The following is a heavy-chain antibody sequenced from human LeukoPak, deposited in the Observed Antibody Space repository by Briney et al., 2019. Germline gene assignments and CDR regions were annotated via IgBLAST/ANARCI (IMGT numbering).Heavy chain of an antibody. CDR2: IDKKDKGYATAT. J-gene: IGHJ5*02. D-gene: IGHD1-26*01. Sequence: GGSLRLSCAASGFTFSGYAIHWVRQPSGKGLEWVGQIDKKDKGYATATAYAASVKGKFTISRDDSINTAYLQMKSLKTEDTALYYCTRDSGTYNCFDPWGQGTLVTVSS. CDR3: TRDSGTYNCFDP. CDR1: GFTFSGYA. V-gene: IGHV3-73*01.